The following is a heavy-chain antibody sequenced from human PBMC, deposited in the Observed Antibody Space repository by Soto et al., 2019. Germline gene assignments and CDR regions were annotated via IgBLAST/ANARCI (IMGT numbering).Heavy chain of an antibody. V-gene: IGHV3-21*01. Sequence: ESGGGLVKPGGSLRLSCAASGFTFSSYSMNWVRQAPGKGLEWVSSISSSSSYIYYADSVKGRFTISRDNAKNSLYLQMNSLRAEDTAVYYCARDIVVVPAAIRFLTSCGMDVWGQGTTVTVSS. CDR1: GFTFSSYS. D-gene: IGHD2-2*02. J-gene: IGHJ6*02. CDR3: ARDIVVVPAAIRFLTSCGMDV. CDR2: ISSSSSYI.